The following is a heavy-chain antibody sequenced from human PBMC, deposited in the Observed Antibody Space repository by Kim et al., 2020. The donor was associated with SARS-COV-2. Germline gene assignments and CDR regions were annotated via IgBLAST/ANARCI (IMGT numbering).Heavy chain of an antibody. CDR3: AKDIRISYSSSWYSGMDV. D-gene: IGHD6-13*01. Sequence: GGSLRLSCAASEFTLDDFAMHWVRQAPGKGLEWVSLISGDGGITYYADSVKGRFTISRDNSKNSLYLQMNSLRTEDTALYYCAKDIRISYSSSWYSGMDVWGQGTTVTVSS. CDR1: EFTLDDFA. V-gene: IGHV3-43*02. J-gene: IGHJ6*02. CDR2: ISGDGGIT.